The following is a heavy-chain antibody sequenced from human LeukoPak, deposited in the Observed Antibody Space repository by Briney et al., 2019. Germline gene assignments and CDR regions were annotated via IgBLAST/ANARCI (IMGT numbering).Heavy chain of an antibody. V-gene: IGHV4-39*07. CDR1: GGSITGSNYY. CDR3: ARGLGFDP. CDR2: INHSGST. Sequence: SETLSLTCTVAGGSITGSNYYWDWIRQPPGKGLEWIGEINHSGSTNYNPSLKSRVTISVDTSKNQFSLKLSSVTAADTAVYYCARGLGFDPWGQGTLVTVSS. J-gene: IGHJ5*02.